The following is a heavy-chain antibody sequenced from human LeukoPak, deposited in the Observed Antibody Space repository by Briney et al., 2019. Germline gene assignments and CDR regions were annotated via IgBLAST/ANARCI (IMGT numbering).Heavy chain of an antibody. CDR3: ARASVSSTVVPAVY. CDR1: GYTFTSYF. D-gene: IGHD2-2*01. Sequence: VASVKVSCKASGYTFTSYFISWVRQSPEQGLEWMGWISVNNANANYAQKFQGRVTMTTDTSTSTAYMELRSLKSDDTALYYCARASVSSTVVPAVYWGQGTLVTVSS. CDR2: ISVNNANA. J-gene: IGHJ4*02. V-gene: IGHV1-18*01.